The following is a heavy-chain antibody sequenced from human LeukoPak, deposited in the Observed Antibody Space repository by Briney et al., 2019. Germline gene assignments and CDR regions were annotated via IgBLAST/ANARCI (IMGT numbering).Heavy chain of an antibody. Sequence: PGGSLRLSCAASGFTFSIYAMSWVRQAPGKGLEWVSTISGGGGSTYYADSVKGRFTISRDNSKNTLYLQMNSLRAEDTALYYCAKGQYPTGGTYFVFDYWGQGTLVTVSS. V-gene: IGHV3-23*01. CDR3: AKGQYPTGGTYFVFDY. D-gene: IGHD1-26*01. CDR1: GFTFSIYA. J-gene: IGHJ4*02. CDR2: ISGGGGST.